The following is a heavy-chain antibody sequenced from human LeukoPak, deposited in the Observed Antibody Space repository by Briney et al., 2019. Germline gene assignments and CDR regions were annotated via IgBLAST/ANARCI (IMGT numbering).Heavy chain of an antibody. Sequence: ASVKVSCKASGYTFTSYGISGVRQAPGEGREWMGWISAYNGNTNYAQKLQGRVTMTTDTSTSTGYMELRSLRSDDTAVYYCARDRGLGLYCSGGSCYGLDFDYWGQGTLVTVSS. J-gene: IGHJ4*02. CDR3: ARDRGLGLYCSGGSCYGLDFDY. CDR1: GYTFTSYG. CDR2: ISAYNGNT. D-gene: IGHD2-15*01. V-gene: IGHV1-18*01.